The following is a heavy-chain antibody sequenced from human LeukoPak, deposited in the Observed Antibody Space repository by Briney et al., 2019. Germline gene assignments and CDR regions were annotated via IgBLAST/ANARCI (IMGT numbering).Heavy chain of an antibody. Sequence: KSGESLNISCKGSGYIFTNYWISWVRQMPGKGLEWMGRIDPSDSYTNYSPSFQGHVTISADKSISTAYLQWSSLKASDTAMYYCARGRAATGTDWFDPWGQGTLVTVSS. V-gene: IGHV5-10-1*01. CDR2: IDPSDSYT. J-gene: IGHJ5*02. CDR3: ARGRAATGTDWFDP. D-gene: IGHD6-13*01. CDR1: GYIFTNYW.